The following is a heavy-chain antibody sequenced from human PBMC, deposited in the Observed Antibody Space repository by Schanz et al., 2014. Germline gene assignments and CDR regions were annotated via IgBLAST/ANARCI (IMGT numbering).Heavy chain of an antibody. J-gene: IGHJ4*02. V-gene: IGHV1-18*01. Sequence: QVQLVQSGAEVKKPGASVKVSCKASGYTFTSYGISWVRQAPGQGLEWMGWISVYNHNKEYDQKFQGRVTMTTDTSTSTAYMELRSLRSDDTAVYCGARDAADFYDILTEEDFWGQGTLVAVSS. CDR2: ISVYNHNK. D-gene: IGHD3-9*01. CDR3: ARDAADFYDILTEEDF. CDR1: GYTFTSYG.